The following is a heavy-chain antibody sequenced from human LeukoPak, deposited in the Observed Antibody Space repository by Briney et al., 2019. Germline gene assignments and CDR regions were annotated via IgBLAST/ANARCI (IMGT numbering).Heavy chain of an antibody. V-gene: IGHV1-18*01. D-gene: IGHD2-2*02. Sequence: ASVKVSCKASGYTFSNYGINWVRQAPGQGLEWMGWISIYSGNTNYAQRVQGRITMTTDTSTNTAYMELRSLRSDDTAVYYCARDPSGWLYFGRGGEDANFYMDVWGKGTTVTVSS. CDR2: ISIYSGNT. J-gene: IGHJ6*03. CDR3: ARDPSGWLYFGRGGEDANFYMDV. CDR1: GYTFSNYG.